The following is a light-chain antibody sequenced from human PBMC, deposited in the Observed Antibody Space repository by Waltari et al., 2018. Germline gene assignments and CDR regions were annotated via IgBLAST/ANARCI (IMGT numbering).Light chain of an antibody. V-gene: IGKV3-20*01. J-gene: IGKJ1*01. CDR2: HES. CDR3: QHYESLPVT. CDR1: QSSSKY. Sequence: EIVLTQSPGTLSLSPGERATLSCRASQSSSKYLAWYQQKPGQAPRLLIYHESSRAAVSPDRFSGSGAGTDFSLTISRLESEDFAVYYCQHYESLPVTFGQGTKVEIK.